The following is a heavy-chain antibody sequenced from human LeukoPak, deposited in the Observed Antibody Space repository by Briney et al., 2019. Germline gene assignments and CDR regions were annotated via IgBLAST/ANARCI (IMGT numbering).Heavy chain of an antibody. V-gene: IGHV5-51*01. Sequence: GESLKISCKGSGYSFTSYWIGWVRQVPGKGLEWMGIIYPGDSDTRYSPSFQGQVTISADKSISTAYLQWSSLKASDTAMYYCASSNWGSGYYYYGMDVWGQGTTVTVSS. J-gene: IGHJ6*02. CDR3: ASSNWGSGYYYYGMDV. D-gene: IGHD7-27*01. CDR2: IYPGDSDT. CDR1: GYSFTSYW.